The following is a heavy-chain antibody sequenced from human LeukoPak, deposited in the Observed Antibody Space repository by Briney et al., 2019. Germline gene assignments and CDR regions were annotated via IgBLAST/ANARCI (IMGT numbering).Heavy chain of an antibody. Sequence: GRSVRLSCAASGFTFSSYGMHWVRQAPGKGLEWVAVISYDGSNKYYADSVKGRFTISRDNSKNTLYLQMNSLRAEDTAVYYCAKDPFDYWGQGTLVTVSS. V-gene: IGHV3-30*18. CDR2: ISYDGSNK. CDR1: GFTFSSYG. J-gene: IGHJ4*02. CDR3: AKDPFDY.